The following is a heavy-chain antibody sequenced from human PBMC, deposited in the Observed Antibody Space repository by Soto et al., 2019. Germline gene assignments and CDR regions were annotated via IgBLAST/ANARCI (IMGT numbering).Heavy chain of an antibody. J-gene: IGHJ3*02. V-gene: IGHV3-64*02. CDR2: ISSNGGNT. CDR1: GFTFSSSP. Sequence: GSLRLSCAASGFTFSSSPMHWVRQAPGKRPEYVSSISSNGGNTYYADSVKGRFTISRDNSKNTLYLQMGSLRTEDMAVYYCASDAFDIWGQGTMVTVSS. CDR3: ASDAFDI.